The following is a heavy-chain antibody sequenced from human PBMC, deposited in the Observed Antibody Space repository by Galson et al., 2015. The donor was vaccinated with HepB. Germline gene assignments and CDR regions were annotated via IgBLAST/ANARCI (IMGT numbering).Heavy chain of an antibody. D-gene: IGHD3-3*01. CDR3: ARGRGYYARVFDY. CDR1: GFTFSSYW. CDR2: IKQDGSEK. J-gene: IGHJ4*02. Sequence: SLRLSCAASGFTFSSYWMSWVRQAPGKGLEWVANIKQDGSEKYYVDSVKGRFTISRDNAKNSLYLQMNSLRTEDTAVYYCARGRGYYARVFDYWGQGTLVTVSS. V-gene: IGHV3-7*03.